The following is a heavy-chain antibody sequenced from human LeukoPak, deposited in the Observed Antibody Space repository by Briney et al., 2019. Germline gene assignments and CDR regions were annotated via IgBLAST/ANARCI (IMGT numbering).Heavy chain of an antibody. J-gene: IGHJ4*02. CDR3: VVTTRSRSFDY. CDR2: INQDGRDK. Sequence: TGGSLRLSCAASGFTFSNYWMTWLRQAPGKGLEWVALINQDGRDKKYVDSVKGRFSVSRDNAENSVFLQMDSLRAEDTAFYYCVVTTRSRSFDYWAREPWSPSPQ. V-gene: IGHV3-7*01. D-gene: IGHD1-1*01. CDR1: GFTFSNYW.